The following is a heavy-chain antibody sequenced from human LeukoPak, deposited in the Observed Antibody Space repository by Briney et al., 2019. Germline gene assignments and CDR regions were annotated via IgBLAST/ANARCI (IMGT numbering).Heavy chain of an antibody. CDR2: ISGSGGST. D-gene: IGHD6-13*01. CDR1: GFTFSSYA. J-gene: IGHJ4*02. Sequence: GGSLRLSCAASGFTFSSYAMSWVRQAPGKGLGWVSAISGSGGSTYYADSVKGRFTISRDNSKNTLYLQMNSLRAEDTAICYCAKTGYSSSWLYDYWGQGTLVTVSS. CDR3: AKTGYSSSWLYDY. V-gene: IGHV3-23*01.